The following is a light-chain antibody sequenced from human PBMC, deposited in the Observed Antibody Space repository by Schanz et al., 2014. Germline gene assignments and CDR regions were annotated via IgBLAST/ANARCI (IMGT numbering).Light chain of an antibody. V-gene: IGLV2-14*03. J-gene: IGLJ3*02. CDR1: NSDVGRYNY. Sequence: QSALTQPASVSGSPGQSITISCTGTNSDVGRYNYVSWYQKHPDTAPRVIIYDVSNRPSGVSTRFSGSKSGNTSSLTISGLQAEDEADYYCSSYTSSSTLTVFGGGTKLTVL. CDR3: SSYTSSSTLTV. CDR2: DVS.